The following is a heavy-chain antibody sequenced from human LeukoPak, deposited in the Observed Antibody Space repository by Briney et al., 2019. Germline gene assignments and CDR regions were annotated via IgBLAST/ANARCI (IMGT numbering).Heavy chain of an antibody. CDR1: GFTFSSYA. CDR2: ISGSGGST. V-gene: IGHV3-23*01. CDR3: AKGPGYCSGGSCYPPLSYYYMDV. Sequence: GGSLRLSCAASGFTFSSYAMSWVRQAPGKGLEWVSAISGSGGSTYYADSVKGRFTISRDNSKNTLYLQMNSLRAEDTAVYYCAKGPGYCSGGSCYPPLSYYYMDVWGKGTTVTVSS. D-gene: IGHD2-15*01. J-gene: IGHJ6*03.